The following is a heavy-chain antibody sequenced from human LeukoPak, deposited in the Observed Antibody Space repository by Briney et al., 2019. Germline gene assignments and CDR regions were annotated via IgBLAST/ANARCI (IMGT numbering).Heavy chain of an antibody. D-gene: IGHD2-2*02. V-gene: IGHV1-24*01. CDR2: FDPEDGET. J-gene: IGHJ6*02. CDR3: ATEYQLLYGYYYYGMDV. Sequence: ASVKVSCKVSGYTLTEFSMHWVRQAPGKGLEWMGGFDPEDGETIYAQKFQGRVTMTEDTSTDTAYMELSSLRSEDTAVYYCATEYQLLYGYYYYGMDVWGQGTTVTVSS. CDR1: GYTLTEFS.